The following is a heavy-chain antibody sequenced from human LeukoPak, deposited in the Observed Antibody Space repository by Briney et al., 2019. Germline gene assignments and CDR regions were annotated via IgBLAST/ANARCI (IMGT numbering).Heavy chain of an antibody. CDR2: IKKDGSET. D-gene: IGHD5-12*01. J-gene: IGHJ4*02. CDR1: GFPFNAYW. Sequence: GSLRLSCAASGFPFNAYWMTWVRQAPGKGLEWVANIKKDGSETYYVDSVKGRFTISRDNAKNSLYLQMNSLRAEDTAMYYCARGRYSGTTYYFDYWGQGTLVTVSS. CDR3: ARGRYSGTTYYFDY. V-gene: IGHV3-7*03.